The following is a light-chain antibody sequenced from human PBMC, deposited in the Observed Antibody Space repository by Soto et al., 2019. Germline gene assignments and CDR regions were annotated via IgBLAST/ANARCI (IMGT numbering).Light chain of an antibody. J-gene: IGLJ2*01. CDR3: SSYTSTNVL. CDR2: EVT. Sequence: QSALTQPASVSGSPGQSVTISCTGTSSDVGGYDFVSWYQQHPGKAPKLMIYEVTDRPSGDSNRFSGSKSGNTASLTISGLQAEDEADYYCSSYTSTNVLFGGGTKLTVL. V-gene: IGLV2-14*03. CDR1: SSDVGGYDF.